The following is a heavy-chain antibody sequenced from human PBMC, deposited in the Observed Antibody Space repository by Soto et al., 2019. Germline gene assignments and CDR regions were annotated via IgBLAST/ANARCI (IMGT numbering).Heavy chain of an antibody. D-gene: IGHD1-26*01. Sequence: QVQLVQAGAEVKKPGASVKVSCKASGYTFTSYDINWVRQATGQGLEWMGWMNPNSGNTGYAQKFQGRVTVTRNTSISTAYMELSSLRSEDTAVYYCARQSRERGSPNWFDPWGQGTLVTVSS. V-gene: IGHV1-8*01. J-gene: IGHJ5*02. CDR1: GYTFTSYD. CDR2: MNPNSGNT. CDR3: ARQSRERGSPNWFDP.